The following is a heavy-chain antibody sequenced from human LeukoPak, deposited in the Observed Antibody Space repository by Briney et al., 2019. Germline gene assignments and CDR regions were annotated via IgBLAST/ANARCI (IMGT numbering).Heavy chain of an antibody. D-gene: IGHD4-11*01. V-gene: IGHV1-2*06. J-gene: IGHJ5*02. CDR2: INPNSGDT. CDR3: AREGSQDYSNYFNWFDP. CDR1: GYTFTAYY. Sequence: ASVKVSCKASGYTFTAYYIHWVRQAPGQGLEWMGRINPNSGDTNCAQKFQGRVTMTRDTSISTAYMELSRLRSDDTAVYYCAREGSQDYSNYFNWFDPWGQGTLVTVSS.